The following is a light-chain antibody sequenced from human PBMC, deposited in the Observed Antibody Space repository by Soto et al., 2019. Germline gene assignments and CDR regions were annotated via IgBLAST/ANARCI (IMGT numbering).Light chain of an antibody. J-gene: IGLJ2*01. CDR1: SSNIGADYD. Sequence: QSALTQPPSMSGAPGQRVVIPCTGSSSNIGADYDVFWYQQLPGTAPKLLIYASTNRPSDVPDRFSGYKSGTSASLAITGLQPEDGADYYCQSYDRNLIGSVIFGGGTKVTVL. CDR2: AST. CDR3: QSYDRNLIGSVI. V-gene: IGLV1-40*01.